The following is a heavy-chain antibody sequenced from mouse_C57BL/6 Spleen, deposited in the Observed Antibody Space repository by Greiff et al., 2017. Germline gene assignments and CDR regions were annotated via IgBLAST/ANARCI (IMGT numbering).Heavy chain of an antibody. CDR2: IDPSDSDT. CDR3: AKGDWSWFAY. D-gene: IGHD3-3*01. V-gene: IGHV1-52*01. CDR1: GYTFTSYW. Sequence: QVQLQQSGAELVRPGSSVKLSCKASGYTFTSYWMHWVKQRPIQGLEWIGNIDPSDSDTHYNQKFKDKATLTVDKSSSTAYMQLSSLTSEDSAVYYCAKGDWSWFAYWGQETLVTVSA. J-gene: IGHJ3*01.